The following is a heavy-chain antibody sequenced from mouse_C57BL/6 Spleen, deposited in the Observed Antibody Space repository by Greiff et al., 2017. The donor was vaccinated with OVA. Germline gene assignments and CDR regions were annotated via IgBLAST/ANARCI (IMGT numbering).Heavy chain of an antibody. J-gene: IGHJ2*01. CDR3: ARYLYYGNYVDY. D-gene: IGHD2-1*01. Sequence: VQLQQPGAELVMPGASVKLSCKASGYTFTSYWMHWVKQRPGQGLEWIGEIDPSDSYTNYNQKFKGKSTLTVDKSSTTAYMQLSSLTSEYAAGYSCARYLYYGNYVDYWGQGTTLTVSS. V-gene: IGHV1-69*01. CDR1: GYTFTSYW. CDR2: IDPSDSYT.